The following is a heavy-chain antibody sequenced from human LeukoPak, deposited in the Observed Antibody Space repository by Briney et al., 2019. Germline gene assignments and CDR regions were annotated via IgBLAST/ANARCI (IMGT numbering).Heavy chain of an antibody. D-gene: IGHD3-3*01. CDR1: GGSFSGYY. CDR2: INHSGST. CDR3: AGVGPDFWSGYYGDVAFDI. V-gene: IGHV4-34*01. Sequence: SETLSPTCAVYGGSFSGYYWSWIRQPPGKGLEWIGEINHSGSTNYNPSLKSRVTISVDTSKNQFSLKLSSVTAADTAVYYCAGVGPDFWSGYYGDVAFDIWGQGTMVTVSS. J-gene: IGHJ3*02.